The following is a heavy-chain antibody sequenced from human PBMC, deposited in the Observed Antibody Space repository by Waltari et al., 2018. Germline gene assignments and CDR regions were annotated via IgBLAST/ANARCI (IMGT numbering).Heavy chain of an antibody. V-gene: IGHV1-69*01. J-gene: IGHJ6*02. D-gene: IGHD3-3*01. Sequence: QVQLVQSGAEVKKPGSSVKVSCKASGGTFSSYAISWVRQAPGQGLEWMGGIIPIFGTANYPQKFQGRVTITADESTSTAYMELSSLRSEDTAVYYCAENYFGESDVYYYYGMDVWGQGTTVTVSS. CDR2: IIPIFGTA. CDR3: AENYFGESDVYYYYGMDV. CDR1: GGTFSSYA.